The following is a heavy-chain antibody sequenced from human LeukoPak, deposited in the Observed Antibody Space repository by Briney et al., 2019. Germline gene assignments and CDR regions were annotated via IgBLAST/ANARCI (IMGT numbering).Heavy chain of an antibody. J-gene: IGHJ4*02. CDR1: GYTFTSYG. CDR2: ISAYNGNT. CDR3: ARDPKGWDSSGYPGNY. D-gene: IGHD3-22*01. V-gene: IGHV1-18*01. Sequence: ASVKVSCKASGYTFTSYGISWVRQAPGQGLEWMGWISAYNGNTNYAQKLQGRVTVTTDTSTSTAYMELRSLRSDDTAVYYCARDPKGWDSSGYPGNYWGQGTLVTVSS.